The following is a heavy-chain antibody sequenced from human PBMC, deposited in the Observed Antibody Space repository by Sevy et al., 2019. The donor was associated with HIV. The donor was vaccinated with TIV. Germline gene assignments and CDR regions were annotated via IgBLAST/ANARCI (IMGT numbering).Heavy chain of an antibody. Sequence: GGSLRLSCSASGFTFSDYYMSWIRQAPGKGLEWVSYISTSSTYTNHAVSVKGRFTISRDNANNSLYLQMNSLRAEDTAVYFCARVRYKYGSYYFDYWGQGTLVTVSS. V-gene: IGHV3-11*06. D-gene: IGHD5-18*01. J-gene: IGHJ4*02. CDR2: ISTSSTYT. CDR1: GFTFSDYY. CDR3: ARVRYKYGSYYFDY.